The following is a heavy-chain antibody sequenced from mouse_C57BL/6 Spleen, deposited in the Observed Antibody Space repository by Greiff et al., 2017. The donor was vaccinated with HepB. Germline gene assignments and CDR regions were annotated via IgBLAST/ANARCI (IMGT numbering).Heavy chain of an antibody. J-gene: IGHJ3*01. CDR2: IWRGGST. CDR1: GFSLNSYG. CDR3: ARQGSSGPWFAY. V-gene: IGHV2-2*01. Sequence: QVQLQKSGPGLVQPSQSLSITCTVSGFSLNSYGVHWVRQSPGKGLGWLGVIWRGGSTDYNAAFLSRLSISKDNSKSQVFFKMNSLQADDTAIYYCARQGSSGPWFAYWGQGTLVTVSA. D-gene: IGHD3-2*02.